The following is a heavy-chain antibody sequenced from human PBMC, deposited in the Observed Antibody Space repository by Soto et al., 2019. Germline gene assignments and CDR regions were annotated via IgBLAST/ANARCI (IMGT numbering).Heavy chain of an antibody. CDR3: ARDSLGIAAAGTRFWFGP. CDR1: GGTFSSYA. V-gene: IGHV1-69*13. Sequence: ASVKVSCKASGGTFSSYAISWVRQAPGQGLEWMGGIIPIFGTANYAQKFQGRVTITADESTSTAYMELSSLRSEDTAVYYCARDSLGIAAAGTRFWFGPWGQGTLVTVSS. D-gene: IGHD6-13*01. CDR2: IIPIFGTA. J-gene: IGHJ5*02.